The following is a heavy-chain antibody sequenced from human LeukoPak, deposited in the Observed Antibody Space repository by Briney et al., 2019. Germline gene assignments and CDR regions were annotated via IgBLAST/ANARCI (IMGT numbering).Heavy chain of an antibody. Sequence: GGSLRLSCAASGFTFDDYAMHWVRQAPGKGLEWVSGISWNSGSIGYADSVKGRFTISRDNAKNSLYLQMNSLRAEDMALYYCAKDSSSSSWEGALAIWGQGTMVTVSS. CDR2: ISWNSGSI. CDR1: GFTFDDYA. CDR3: AKDSSSSSWEGALAI. D-gene: IGHD6-13*01. J-gene: IGHJ3*02. V-gene: IGHV3-9*03.